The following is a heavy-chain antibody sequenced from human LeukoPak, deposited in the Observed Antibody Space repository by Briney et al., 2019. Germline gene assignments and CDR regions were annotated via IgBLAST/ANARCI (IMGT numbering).Heavy chain of an antibody. D-gene: IGHD1-26*01. J-gene: IGHJ1*01. Sequence: GASVKVSCKASGYTFTSYDINWVRQATGQGLEWMGWMNPNSGNTGYARKFQGRVTMTRNTSINTAYMDLSSLRSEDTAVYYCARGRRSWFQHWGQGTLVTVSS. CDR1: GYTFTSYD. V-gene: IGHV1-8*01. CDR3: ARGRRSWFQH. CDR2: MNPNSGNT.